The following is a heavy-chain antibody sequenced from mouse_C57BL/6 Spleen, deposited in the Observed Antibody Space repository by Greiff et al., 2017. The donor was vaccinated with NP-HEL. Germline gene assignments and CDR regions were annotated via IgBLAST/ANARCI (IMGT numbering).Heavy chain of an antibody. CDR1: GYAFSSYW. D-gene: IGHD2-1*01. Sequence: QVQLQQSGAELVKPGASVKISCKASGYAFSSYWMNWVKQRPGKGLEWIGQIYPGDGDTNYNGKFKGKATLTADKSSSTAYMQLSSLTSEDSAVYFCAREGDGNYLYFDVWGTGTTVTVSS. CDR2: IYPGDGDT. V-gene: IGHV1-80*01. J-gene: IGHJ1*03. CDR3: AREGDGNYLYFDV.